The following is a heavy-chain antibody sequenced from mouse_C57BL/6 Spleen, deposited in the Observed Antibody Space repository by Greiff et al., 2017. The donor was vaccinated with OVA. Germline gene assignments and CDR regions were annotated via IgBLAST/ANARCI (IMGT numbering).Heavy chain of an antibody. J-gene: IGHJ3*01. D-gene: IGHD3-2*02. V-gene: IGHV1-4*01. CDR2: INPSSGYT. CDR1: GYTFTSYT. Sequence: QVQLQQSGAELARPGASVKMSCKASGYTFTSYTMHWVKQRPGQGLEWIGYINPSSGYTKYNQKFKDKATLTADKSSSTAYMQLSSLTSEDSAVYYCARSAHAISWFAYWGQGTLVTVSA. CDR3: ARSAHAISWFAY.